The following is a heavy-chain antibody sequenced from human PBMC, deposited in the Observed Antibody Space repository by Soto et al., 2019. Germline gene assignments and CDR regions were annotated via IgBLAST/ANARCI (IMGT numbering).Heavy chain of an antibody. Sequence: SGTLSLTCDVSRYSINNNNWWSLVRQPPGGGLEWIGELHHGGSTNYNPSLESRVTFSVDISKNQFFLKLSSVTAADTAVYYCTKNSAYALDYWGQGTLVTVSS. CDR1: RYSINNNNW. V-gene: IGHV4-4*02. J-gene: IGHJ4*02. D-gene: IGHD5-12*01. CDR3: TKNSAYALDY. CDR2: LHHGGST.